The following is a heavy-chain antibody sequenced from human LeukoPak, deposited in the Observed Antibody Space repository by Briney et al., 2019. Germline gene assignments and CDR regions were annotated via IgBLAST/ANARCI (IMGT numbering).Heavy chain of an antibody. CDR3: ARGNIATRRGENWFDP. CDR2: INSDSGGT. D-gene: IGHD6-6*01. J-gene: IGHJ5*02. V-gene: IGHV1-2*02. Sequence: ASVKVSCKASGYTFTSYYMHWVRQAPGQGLEWMGWINSDSGGTNYARKFQGRVTMTRDTSISTAYMELSSLRSDDTAVFYCARGNIATRRGENWFDPWGQGTLVTVSS. CDR1: GYTFTSYY.